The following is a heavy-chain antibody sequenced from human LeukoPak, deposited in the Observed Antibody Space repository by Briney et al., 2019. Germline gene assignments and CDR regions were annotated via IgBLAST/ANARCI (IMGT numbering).Heavy chain of an antibody. J-gene: IGHJ4*02. D-gene: IGHD5-18*01. CDR2: IIPIFGTA. Sequence: SVKVSCKASGGTFSSYAISWVRQAPGQGLEWMGRIIPIFGTANYAQKFQGRVTITTDESTSTAYMELSSLRSEDTAVYYCASDGGYRYGTFDYWGQGTLVTVSS. CDR1: GGTFSSYA. CDR3: ASDGGYRYGTFDY. V-gene: IGHV1-69*05.